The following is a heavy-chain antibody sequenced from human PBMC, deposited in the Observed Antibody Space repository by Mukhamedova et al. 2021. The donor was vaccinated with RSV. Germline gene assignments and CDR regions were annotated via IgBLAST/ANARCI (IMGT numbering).Heavy chain of an antibody. J-gene: IGHJ4*02. Sequence: GQRLEWIGWIVVGSGNTNYAQKFQERVTITRDMSTSTAYMELSSLRSEDTAVYYCAAEPDCSSTSCNLFDYWGQGTLVTVSS. CDR2: IVVGSGNT. CDR3: AAEPDCSSTSCNLFDY. V-gene: IGHV1-58*01. D-gene: IGHD2-2*01.